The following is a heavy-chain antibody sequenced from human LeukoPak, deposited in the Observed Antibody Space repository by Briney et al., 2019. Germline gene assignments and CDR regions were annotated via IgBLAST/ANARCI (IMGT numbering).Heavy chain of an antibody. CDR3: ARGVYDYVWGSYRKPHFDY. J-gene: IGHJ4*02. CDR2: INHSGST. CDR1: VGSFIGYY. D-gene: IGHD3-16*02. V-gene: IGHV4-34*01. Sequence: PSETLSLTCAVYVGSFIGYYWSWIRQPPGKGLEWIGEINHSGSTNYNPSLKSRVTISVDTSKNQFSLKLSSVTAADTAVYYCARGVYDYVWGSYRKPHFDYWGQGTLVTVSS.